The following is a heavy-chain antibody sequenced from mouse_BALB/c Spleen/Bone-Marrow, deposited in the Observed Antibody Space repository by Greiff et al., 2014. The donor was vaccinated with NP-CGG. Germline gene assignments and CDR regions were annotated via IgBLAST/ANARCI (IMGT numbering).Heavy chain of an antibody. CDR3: AIFYLWYFDV. CDR2: IWAGGST. J-gene: IGHJ1*01. D-gene: IGHD2-3*01. Sequence: QVQLKESGPGLVTPSQSLSITCNVSGFSFTSYGVHWVRQPPGKGLEWLGVIWAGGSTNNNSDLMSILSISKDTSKSQVFLKMNSLQTEATAMYYFAIFYLWYFDVWGAGATVTVSS. CDR1: GFSFTSYG. V-gene: IGHV2-9*02.